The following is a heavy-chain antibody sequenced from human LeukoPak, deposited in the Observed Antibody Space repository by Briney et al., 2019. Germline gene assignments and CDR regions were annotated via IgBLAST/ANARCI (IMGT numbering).Heavy chain of an antibody. CDR3: ARSGSPWLQFVGYYFDY. CDR2: INPSGGST. D-gene: IGHD5-24*01. CDR1: GYTLTELS. J-gene: IGHJ4*02. V-gene: IGHV1-46*01. Sequence: ASVKVSCKVSGYTLTELSMHWVRQAPGQGLEWMGIINPSGGSTSYAQKFQGRVTMTRDTSTSTVYMELSSLRSEDTAVYYCARSGSPWLQFVGYYFDYWGQGTLVTVSS.